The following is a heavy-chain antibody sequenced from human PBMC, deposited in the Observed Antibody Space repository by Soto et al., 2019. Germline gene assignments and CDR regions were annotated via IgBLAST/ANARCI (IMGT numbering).Heavy chain of an antibody. CDR2: IDMDDDK. V-gene: IGHV2-70*01. Sequence: AVELLAIIDMDDDKYYSTSLTTRLTISKDNSKNQVVFTMTNMDPMDTATYYCARIWDYYDTSGYYQFDYWGQGTLVTVSS. D-gene: IGHD3-22*01. J-gene: IGHJ4*02. CDR3: ARIWDYYDTSGYYQFDY.